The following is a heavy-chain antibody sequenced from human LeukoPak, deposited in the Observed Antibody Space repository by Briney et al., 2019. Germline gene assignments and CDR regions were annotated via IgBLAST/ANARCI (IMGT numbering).Heavy chain of an antibody. Sequence: PGGSLRLSCAASGFTFSSYSMNWVRQAPGKGLEWVSSISSSSSYIYYADSVKGRFTISRDNAKNSLYLQMNSLRAEDTAVYYCARDHQDYYDSSGYYPDAFDIWGQGTMVTVSS. J-gene: IGHJ3*02. CDR1: GFTFSSYS. V-gene: IGHV3-21*01. D-gene: IGHD3-22*01. CDR2: ISSSSSYI. CDR3: ARDHQDYYDSSGYYPDAFDI.